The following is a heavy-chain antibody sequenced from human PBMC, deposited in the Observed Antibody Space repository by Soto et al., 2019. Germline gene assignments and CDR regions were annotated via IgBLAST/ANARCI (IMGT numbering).Heavy chain of an antibody. J-gene: IGHJ4*02. CDR2: ISYDGSNK. Sequence: AGGSLRLSCAASGFTFSTTGMNWVRQAPGKGLEWVAVISYDGSNKYYADSVKGRFTISRDNSKNTLYLQMNSLRAEDTAVYYCAKDGYYYDSSGYYYTLSPYYFDYWGQGTLVTVSS. CDR3: AKDGYYYDSSGYYYTLSPYYFDY. D-gene: IGHD3-22*01. CDR1: GFTFSTTG. V-gene: IGHV3-30*18.